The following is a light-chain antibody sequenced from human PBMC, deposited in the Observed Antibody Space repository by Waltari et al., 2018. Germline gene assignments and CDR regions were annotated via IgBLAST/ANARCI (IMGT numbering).Light chain of an antibody. J-gene: IGLJ1*01. Sequence: QSVLTQPPSASETPGQRVTISCSGRNSTLGSNYLYWSQPPPGTAPKPPIYRNNQRPSGVPDRFSASKSGTSASLAIDGLRSEDEAVYYCASWDDSHYVFGPGTQVTVL. CDR2: RNN. CDR3: ASWDDSHYV. CDR1: NSTLGSNY. V-gene: IGLV1-47*01.